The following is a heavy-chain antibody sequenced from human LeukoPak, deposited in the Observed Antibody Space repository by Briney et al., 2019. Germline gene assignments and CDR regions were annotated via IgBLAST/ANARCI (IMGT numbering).Heavy chain of an antibody. J-gene: IGHJ4*02. CDR3: AKLGYDYVWGSYRS. Sequence: GGSLRLSCAASGFTFSSYAMSWVRQAPGKGLEWVSAISGSGGSTYYADSVKGRFTISRDNSKNTLYLQMNSLRAEDTAVYYCAKLGYDYVWGSYRSWGQGTLVTVSS. D-gene: IGHD3-16*02. CDR2: ISGSGGST. V-gene: IGHV3-23*01. CDR1: GFTFSSYA.